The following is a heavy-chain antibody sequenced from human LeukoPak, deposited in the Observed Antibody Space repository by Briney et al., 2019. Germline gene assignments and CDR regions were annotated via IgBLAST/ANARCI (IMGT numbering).Heavy chain of an antibody. D-gene: IGHD1-26*01. V-gene: IGHV3-30*04. Sequence: GGSLRLSCAASGFTFSSYAMHWVRQAPGKGLEWVAVISYDGSNKYYADSVEGRFTISRDNSKNTLYLQMNSLRAEDTAVYYCARVRNSGSFSWGQGTLVTVSS. CDR3: ARVRNSGSFS. CDR1: GFTFSSYA. CDR2: ISYDGSNK. J-gene: IGHJ4*02.